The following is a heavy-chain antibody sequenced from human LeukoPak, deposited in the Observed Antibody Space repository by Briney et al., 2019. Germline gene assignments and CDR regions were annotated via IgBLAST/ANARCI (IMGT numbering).Heavy chain of an antibody. CDR2: ISSSSNYI. D-gene: IGHD6-13*01. J-gene: IGHJ6*03. V-gene: IGHV3-21*06. Sequence: GGSLRLSCAVSGFTFSTYTMNWVRQAPGKGLEWVSSISSSSNYIYYADSVRGRFTISRDNAKNSLYLQMNGLRAEDTAVYYCARSGSFDETYYYHYYMDVWGKGTTVTVSS. CDR1: GFTFSTYT. CDR3: ARSGSFDETYYYHYYMDV.